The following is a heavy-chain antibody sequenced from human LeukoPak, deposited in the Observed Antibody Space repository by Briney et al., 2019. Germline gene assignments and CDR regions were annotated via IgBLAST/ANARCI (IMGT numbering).Heavy chain of an antibody. CDR3: AKVGTWELQRVFEN. V-gene: IGHV3-7*01. J-gene: IGHJ4*02. D-gene: IGHD1-26*01. CDR2: VGRDGREK. CDR1: GFTFSDYW. Sequence: GGSLRLSCAASGFTFSDYWMTWVRQVPGKGLEWVANVGRDGREKNYVDSVEGRFTISRDNAKKSLDLEMNSLRVEDTALYYCAKVGTWELQRVFENWGQGTLVTVSS.